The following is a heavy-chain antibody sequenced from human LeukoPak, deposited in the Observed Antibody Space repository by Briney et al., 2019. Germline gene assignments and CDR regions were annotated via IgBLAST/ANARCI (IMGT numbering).Heavy chain of an antibody. D-gene: IGHD3-10*01. CDR3: ARERYYYGSGRTSYYFDY. Sequence: ASVKVSCKASGYTFTAYYMHWVRQAPGQGLEWMGWINPNSGGTNYAQKFQGRVTMTRDTSISTAYMELSRLRSDDTAVYYCARERYYYGSGRTSYYFDYWGQGTLVTVSS. CDR1: GYTFTAYY. CDR2: INPNSGGT. V-gene: IGHV1-2*02. J-gene: IGHJ4*02.